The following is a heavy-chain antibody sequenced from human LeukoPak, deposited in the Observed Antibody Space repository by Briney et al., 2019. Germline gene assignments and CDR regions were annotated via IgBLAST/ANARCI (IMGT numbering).Heavy chain of an antibody. J-gene: IGHJ3*02. D-gene: IGHD1-26*01. CDR3: ARDHGFSGGSYFDTFDI. CDR1: GYIFTTYG. CDR2: ISGYNDDT. V-gene: IGHV1-18*01. Sequence: ASVKVSCKASGYIFTTYGISWVRQAPGQGLEWMGWISGYNDDTNYAQKLQGRVTMTTDTSTSTAYMELRSLTSDDTAVYYCARDHGFSGGSYFDTFDIWGRGTMVTVSS.